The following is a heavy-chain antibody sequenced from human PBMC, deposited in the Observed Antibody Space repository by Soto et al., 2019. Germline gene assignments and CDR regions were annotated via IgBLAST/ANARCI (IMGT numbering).Heavy chain of an antibody. Sequence: ASVKVSCKASGYTFTSYGISWVRQAPGQGLEWMGWISAYNGNTNYAQKLQGRVTMTTDTSTSTAYMELRSLRSDDTAVYYCASSNRYCTNGVCYTTEDYWGQGTLVTVSS. CDR1: GYTFTSYG. CDR3: ASSNRYCTNGVCYTTEDY. V-gene: IGHV1-18*01. J-gene: IGHJ4*02. CDR2: ISAYNGNT. D-gene: IGHD2-8*01.